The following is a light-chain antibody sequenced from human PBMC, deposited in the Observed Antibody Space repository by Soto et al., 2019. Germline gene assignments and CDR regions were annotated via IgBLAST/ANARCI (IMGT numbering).Light chain of an antibody. Sequence: DIQMTQSPSSLSASVGDRVTITCRASQSIGSYLSWYQQKRVKAPNLLINVASTLQSGVPSRFSGVGFGKDFTLTIRSLQLENIPTYSCKKYDNPPPTFGQGTRLEI. V-gene: IGKV1-33*01. CDR1: QSIGSY. J-gene: IGKJ5*01. CDR2: VAS. CDR3: KKYDNPPPT.